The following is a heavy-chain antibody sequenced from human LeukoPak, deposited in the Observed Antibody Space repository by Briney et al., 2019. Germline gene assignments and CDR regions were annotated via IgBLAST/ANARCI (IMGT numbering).Heavy chain of an antibody. CDR1: GGSFSGYY. V-gene: IGHV4-34*01. D-gene: IGHD3-22*01. CDR2: INHSEST. Sequence: PSETLSLTCAVYGGSFSGYYWSWIRQPPGKGLEWIGEINHSESTNYNPSLKSRVTISVDTSKNQFSLKLSSVTAADTAVYYCAITYYDSSGYYFDYWGQGTLVTVSS. CDR3: AITYYDSSGYYFDY. J-gene: IGHJ4*02.